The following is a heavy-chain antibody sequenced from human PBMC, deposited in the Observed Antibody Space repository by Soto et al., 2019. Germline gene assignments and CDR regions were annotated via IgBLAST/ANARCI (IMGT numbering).Heavy chain of an antibody. CDR1: GYTFSNYY. V-gene: IGHV1-46*01. CDR2: INPSGGTT. CDR3: AIGAFTFGKVIATFDY. J-gene: IGHJ4*02. D-gene: IGHD3-16*02. Sequence: QVQLVQSGAEVKKPGASVKVSCKASGYTFSNYYMHWVRQAPGQGLEWMGIINPSGGTTNYAQKFNDRVTITRETSPSTVYQKLSSLRSEDTAVYYCAIGAFTFGKVIATFDYWGQGTMVTVSA.